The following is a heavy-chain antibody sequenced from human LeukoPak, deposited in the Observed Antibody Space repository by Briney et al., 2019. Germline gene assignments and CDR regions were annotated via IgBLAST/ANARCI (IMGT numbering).Heavy chain of an antibody. V-gene: IGHV4-30-2*01. D-gene: IGHD3-10*01. CDR1: GGSISCGDYS. Sequence: PSKTLSLTCAVSGGSISCGDYSWSWIRQPPGKGLEWIGYIYHSGRTYSNPSLKSRVTISIDMSKNQFSLKLSSVTAADTAVYYCARDLLWFGEAYFDSWGQGTLVTVSS. CDR2: IYHSGRT. CDR3: ARDLLWFGEAYFDS. J-gene: IGHJ4*02.